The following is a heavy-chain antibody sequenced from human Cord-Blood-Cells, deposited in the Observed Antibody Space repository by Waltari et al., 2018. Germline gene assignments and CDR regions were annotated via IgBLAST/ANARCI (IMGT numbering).Heavy chain of an antibody. CDR2: IYYSGST. CDR1: GGSISSSSYY. D-gene: IGHD4-4*01. Sequence: QLQLQESGPGLVKPSETLSLTCTVSGGSISSSSYYWGWVRQPPGKGLGWIGSIYYSGSTYYNPSLKSRVTISVDTSKNQFSLKLSSVTAADTAVYYCARRLFYSNFDYWGQGTLVTVSS. J-gene: IGHJ4*02. V-gene: IGHV4-39*01. CDR3: ARRLFYSNFDY.